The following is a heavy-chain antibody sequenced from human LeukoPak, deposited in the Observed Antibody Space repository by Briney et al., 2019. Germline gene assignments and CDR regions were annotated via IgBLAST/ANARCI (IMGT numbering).Heavy chain of an antibody. V-gene: IGHV4-30-4*01. Sequence: SETLSLTCTVSGGSISSGDYFWTWVRQPPGKGLECIGYIYYTGSTYYTPSLKSRVTISVDTSNNQFSLKVTSVTAVDTAVYYCARVRRRGGIDYWGQGTLVIVSS. CDR1: GGSISSGDYF. D-gene: IGHD3-10*01. CDR3: ARVRRRGGIDY. CDR2: IYYTGST. J-gene: IGHJ4*02.